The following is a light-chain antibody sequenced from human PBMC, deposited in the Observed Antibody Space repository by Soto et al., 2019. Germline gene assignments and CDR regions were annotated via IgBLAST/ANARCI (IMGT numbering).Light chain of an antibody. CDR1: QSIGGW. Sequence: AVSAKEKDGVTITCRASQSIGGWLAWYQQKGGKAPKLLIQATSFLQSGVPSRFSGRGSGTEFTLSISSLQPDDSASYFCQQYYIYLWT. CDR3: QQYYIYLWT. J-gene: IGKJ1*01. V-gene: IGKV1-5*03. CDR2: ATS.